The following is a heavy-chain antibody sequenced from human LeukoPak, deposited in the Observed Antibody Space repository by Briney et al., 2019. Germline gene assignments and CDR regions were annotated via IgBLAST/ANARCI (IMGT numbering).Heavy chain of an antibody. CDR3: VKDIRRGDNFGYDQFAY. Sequence: GGSLRLSCAASGFTFDDYGMSWVRQAPGKGLEWVAFIRFDGSAENYADSVKGRFNISRDNSKNTLHVQMNSLTADDTAVYYCVKDIRRGDNFGYDQFAYWGQGTLVTVSS. V-gene: IGHV3-30*02. D-gene: IGHD5-18*01. CDR1: GFTFDDYG. J-gene: IGHJ4*02. CDR2: IRFDGSAE.